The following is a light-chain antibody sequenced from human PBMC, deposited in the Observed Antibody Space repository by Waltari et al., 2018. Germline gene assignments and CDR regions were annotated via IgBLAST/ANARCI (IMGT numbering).Light chain of an antibody. CDR2: RSD. Sequence: QSVLTQPPSAAGSPGQRVTIFCSGSSSNIGSNVVNWYQQFPGKAPKLLIYRSDQRPSGVPDRFSCSKSGTSASLAISGLHPEDEADYYCAAWDDSLRGHWVFGGGTKVTVL. CDR3: AAWDDSLRGHWV. V-gene: IGLV1-44*01. CDR1: SSNIGSNV. J-gene: IGLJ3*02.